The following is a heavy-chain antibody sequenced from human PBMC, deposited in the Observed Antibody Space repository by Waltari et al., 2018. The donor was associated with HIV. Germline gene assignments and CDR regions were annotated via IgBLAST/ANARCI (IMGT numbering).Heavy chain of an antibody. D-gene: IGHD5-18*01. CDR1: GFTFSSFA. CDR3: ARDSTSMVSYFDY. Sequence: QVHLVESGGGVVQPGRSLRISCSASGFTFSSFAMHWVRQRPGKGLEWVALISYDVGTKYYADAVKGRFTISRDNSKNTLYLQMKNLGTDDTAVFFCARDSTSMVSYFDYWGRGILVTVSS. CDR2: ISYDVGTK. J-gene: IGHJ4*02. V-gene: IGHV3-30-3*01.